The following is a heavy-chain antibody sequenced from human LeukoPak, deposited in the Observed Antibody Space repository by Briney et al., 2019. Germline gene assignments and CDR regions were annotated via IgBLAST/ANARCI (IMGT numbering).Heavy chain of an antibody. CDR3: AKGGYSYGSNLYYFDY. D-gene: IGHD5-18*01. Sequence: GGSLRLSCAASGFTFSSYVMSWVRQAPGKGLEWVSTISGSGASTYYADSVRGRFTISRDNSKNTLYLQMNSLRAEDTAVYYCAKGGYSYGSNLYYFDYWGQGTLVTVSS. CDR2: ISGSGAST. V-gene: IGHV3-23*01. CDR1: GFTFSSYV. J-gene: IGHJ4*02.